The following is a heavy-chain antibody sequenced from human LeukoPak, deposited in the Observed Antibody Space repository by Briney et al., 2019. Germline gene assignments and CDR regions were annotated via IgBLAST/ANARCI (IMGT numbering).Heavy chain of an antibody. J-gene: IGHJ3*02. CDR2: ISSSSSYI. D-gene: IGHD1-26*01. CDR1: GFTFSSYS. Sequence: GGSLRLSCAASGFTFSSYSMNWVRQAPGKGLEWVSSISSSSSYIYYADSVKGRFTISRDNAKNSLYLQMNSLRAEDTAVYYCARGDVGATGDAFDIWGQGTMVTVSS. CDR3: ARGDVGATGDAFDI. V-gene: IGHV3-21*01.